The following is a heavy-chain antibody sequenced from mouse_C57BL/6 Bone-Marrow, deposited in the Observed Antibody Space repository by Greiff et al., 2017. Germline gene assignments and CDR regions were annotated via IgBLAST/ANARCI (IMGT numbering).Heavy chain of an antibody. CDR1: GYTFTDYN. V-gene: IGHV1-22*01. CDR2: INPNNGGT. Sequence: EVQLQQSGPELVKPGASVKMSCKASGYTFTDYNMHWVKQSHGKSLEWMGYINPNNGGTSYNQKFKGKATLTVNKASSKAYMELRSLTSEDSAVYYCARGQLRLYAMDYWGQGTSVTVSS. CDR3: ARGQLRLYAMDY. D-gene: IGHD3-2*02. J-gene: IGHJ4*01.